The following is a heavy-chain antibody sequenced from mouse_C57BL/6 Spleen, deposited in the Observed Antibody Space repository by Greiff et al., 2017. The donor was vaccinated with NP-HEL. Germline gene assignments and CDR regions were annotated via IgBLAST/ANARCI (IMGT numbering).Heavy chain of an antibody. D-gene: IGHD2-4*01. V-gene: IGHV1-52*01. Sequence: QVQLQQPGAELVRPGSSVKLSCKASGYTFTSYWMHWVKQRPIQGLEWIGNIDPSDSETHYNQKFKDKATLTVDKSSSTAYMQLSSLTSEDSAVYYCARGDYVSYFDYWGQGTTLTVSS. CDR3: ARGDYVSYFDY. J-gene: IGHJ2*01. CDR1: GYTFTSYW. CDR2: IDPSDSET.